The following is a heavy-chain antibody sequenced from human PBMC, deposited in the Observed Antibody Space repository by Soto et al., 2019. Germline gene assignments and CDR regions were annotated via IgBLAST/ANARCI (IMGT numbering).Heavy chain of an antibody. D-gene: IGHD3-22*01. CDR3: ARDGSDYYDIYYYYGMDV. CDR2: ISYDGSNK. J-gene: IGHJ6*02. CDR1: GFTFSGYA. Sequence: PGGSLRLSCAASGFTFSGYAMHWVRQAPDKGLEWVAVISYDGSNKYYADSVRGRFTISRDNSKNSLYLQMNSLRAEDTAVYYCARDGSDYYDIYYYYGMDVWGQGTTVTVS. V-gene: IGHV3-30*03.